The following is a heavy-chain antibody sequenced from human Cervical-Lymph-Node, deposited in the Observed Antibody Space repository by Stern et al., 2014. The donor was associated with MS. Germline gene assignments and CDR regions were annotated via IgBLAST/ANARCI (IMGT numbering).Heavy chain of an antibody. CDR3: ARDPNIESRYSSSWYYWFDP. J-gene: IGHJ5*02. V-gene: IGHV3-11*06. CDR2: ISRDGSST. CDR1: GFSFSDFY. Sequence: VQLVESGGGLVKPGGSLRLSCVASGFSFSDFYMSWVRQAPGKGLEWVAYISRDGSSTSYADSVKGRFTISRDNAKNSLYLQMNSLRAEDTAVYYCARDPNIESRYSSSWYYWFDPWGQGTLVTVSS. D-gene: IGHD6-13*01.